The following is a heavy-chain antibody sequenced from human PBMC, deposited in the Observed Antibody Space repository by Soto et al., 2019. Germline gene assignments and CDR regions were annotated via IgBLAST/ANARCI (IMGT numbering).Heavy chain of an antibody. V-gene: IGHV4-59*08. CDR1: GGSISSYH. J-gene: IGHJ4*02. CDR3: ARLFRDVYNAVEY. CDR2: TSNSAPT. Sequence: SETLSLTGTVSGGSISSYHWSWIRQSPGKGLEWIGYTSNSAPTIYNPSLKSRVTISADTSKNQFSLRLSSVTAADTAVYFCARLFRDVYNAVEYWGQGALVTVSS. D-gene: IGHD3-3*01.